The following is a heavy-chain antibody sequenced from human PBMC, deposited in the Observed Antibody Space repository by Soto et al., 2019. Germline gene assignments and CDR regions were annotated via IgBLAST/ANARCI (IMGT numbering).Heavy chain of an antibody. J-gene: IGHJ4*02. V-gene: IGHV3-21*01. CDR1: GFTFSGVS. CDR2: ISSASSET. CDR3: ARFAY. Sequence: GGSLRLSCEASGFTFSGVSMNWVRQVPGKGLEWVASISSASSETWYADSVKGPFIISRDNAQNSLFLQMNTLRPEDSAIYYCARFAYWGQGTQVTVSS.